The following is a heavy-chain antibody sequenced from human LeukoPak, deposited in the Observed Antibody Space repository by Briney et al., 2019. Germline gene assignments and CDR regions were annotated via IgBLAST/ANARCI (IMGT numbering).Heavy chain of an antibody. V-gene: IGHV1-8*03. CDR3: ARGRMVGAYYYYYYMDV. Sequence: ASVKVSCKASGYTFTSYGISWVRQAPGQGLEWMGWMNPNSGNTGYAQKFQGRVTITRNTSISTAYMELSSLRSEDTAVYYCARGRMVGAYYYYYYMDVWGKGTTVTVS. CDR1: GYTFTSYG. J-gene: IGHJ6*03. D-gene: IGHD1-26*01. CDR2: MNPNSGNT.